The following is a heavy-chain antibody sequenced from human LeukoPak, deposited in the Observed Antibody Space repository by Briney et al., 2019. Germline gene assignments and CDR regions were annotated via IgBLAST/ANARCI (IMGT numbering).Heavy chain of an antibody. D-gene: IGHD2-15*01. Sequence: GASVTVSCKASGYTLTGYYMHWVRQAPGQGLEWVGWINPNSGGTNYAQKFQGWVTMTRDTSISTAYMELSRLRSDDTAVYYCARYCSGGSCYSALEYFQHWGQGTLVTVSS. CDR1: GYTLTGYY. CDR2: INPNSGGT. J-gene: IGHJ1*01. CDR3: ARYCSGGSCYSALEYFQH. V-gene: IGHV1-2*04.